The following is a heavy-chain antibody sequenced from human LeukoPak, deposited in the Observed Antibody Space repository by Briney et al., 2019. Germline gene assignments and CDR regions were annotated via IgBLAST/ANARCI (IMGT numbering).Heavy chain of an antibody. CDR2: IKQDGSEK. V-gene: IGHV3-7*01. Sequence: PGGSLRLSCAASGFTFSSYWMSWVRQAPGKGLEWVANIKQDGSEKYYVDSVKGRFTISRDNAKNSLYLQMNSLRAEDTAVYYCARDDWSSSSCYHSWFDPWGQGTLVTVSS. J-gene: IGHJ5*02. CDR3: ARDDWSSSSCYHSWFDP. CDR1: GFTFSSYW. D-gene: IGHD2-2*01.